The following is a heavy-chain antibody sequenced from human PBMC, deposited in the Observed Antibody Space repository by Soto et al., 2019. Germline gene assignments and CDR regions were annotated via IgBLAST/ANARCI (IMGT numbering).Heavy chain of an antibody. J-gene: IGHJ6*03. V-gene: IGHV4-59*08. CDR2: IYYSGST. CDR3: ARRNDFWSGQDYYYYMDV. Sequence: PSETLSLTCTVSGGSISSYYWSWIRQPPGKGLEWIGYIYYSGSTNYNPSLKSRVTISVDTSKNQFSLKLSSVTAADTAVYYCARRNDFWSGQDYYYYMDVWGKGTTVTVSS. D-gene: IGHD3-3*01. CDR1: GGSISSYY.